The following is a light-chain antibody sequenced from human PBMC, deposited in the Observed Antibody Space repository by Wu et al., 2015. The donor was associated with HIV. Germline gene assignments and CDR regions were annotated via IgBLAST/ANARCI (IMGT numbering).Light chain of an antibody. CDR2: KAS. Sequence: DIQMTQSPATLSASVGDRVTITCRASQSISSWLAWYQQKPGKAPKLLIYKASSLETGVPSRFSGSGSGTEFTLTITSLQPDDFATYYSQQCYTYSFGPGTKVDI. CDR1: QSISSW. J-gene: IGKJ3*01. V-gene: IGKV1-5*03. CDR3: QQCYTYS.